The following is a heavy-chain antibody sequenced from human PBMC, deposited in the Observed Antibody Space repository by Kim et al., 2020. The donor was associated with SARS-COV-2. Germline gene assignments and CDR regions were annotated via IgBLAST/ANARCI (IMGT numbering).Heavy chain of an antibody. Sequence: SETLSLTCSVYGASVSSHYWNWIRQSPGRGLEWIGYIYHSGSTDYNPSLISRVSMSIDVSKNQFTLRLRSVAAADTGVYYCARDTVRGGTDVWGQGTTVTVSS. CDR3: ARDTVRGGTDV. CDR1: GASVSSHY. D-gene: IGHD3-10*01. CDR2: IYHSGST. V-gene: IGHV4-59*02. J-gene: IGHJ6*02.